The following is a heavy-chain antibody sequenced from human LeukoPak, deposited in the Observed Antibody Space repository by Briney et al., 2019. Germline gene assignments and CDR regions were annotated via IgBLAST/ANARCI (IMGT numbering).Heavy chain of an antibody. J-gene: IGHJ6*03. CDR3: ARGLYYDFWSGYSPRYYYYYMDV. CDR2: VNPNSGNT. V-gene: IGHV1-8*01. D-gene: IGHD3-3*01. CDR1: GYTFTSYD. Sequence: ASVKVSCKASGYTFTSYDINWVRQATGQGLEWMGWVNPNSGNTGYAQKFQGRVTMTRNTSISTAYMELSSLRSEDTAVYYCARGLYYDFWSGYSPRYYYYYMDVWGKGTTVTVSS.